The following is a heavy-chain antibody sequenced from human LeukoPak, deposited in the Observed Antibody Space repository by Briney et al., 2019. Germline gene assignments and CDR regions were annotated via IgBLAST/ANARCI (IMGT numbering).Heavy chain of an antibody. CDR3: ASNYDSGGYYSY. J-gene: IGHJ4*02. CDR1: GGSISSYY. CDR2: IYTSGST. D-gene: IGHD3-22*01. Sequence: SETLSLTCTVSGGSISSYYWSWIRQPPGKGLEWIGYIYTSGSTNYNPSLKSRVTISVDTSKNQFSLKLSSVTAADTAVYYCASNYDSGGYYSYWGQGTLVTVSS. V-gene: IGHV4-4*09.